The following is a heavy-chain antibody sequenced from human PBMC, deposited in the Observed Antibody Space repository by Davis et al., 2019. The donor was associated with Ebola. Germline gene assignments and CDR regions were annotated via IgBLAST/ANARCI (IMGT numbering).Heavy chain of an antibody. J-gene: IGHJ5*02. V-gene: IGHV4-39*01. CDR2: VYYTGNT. CDR1: GGSIGSSGYY. D-gene: IGHD6-13*01. CDR3: ARHGRAAGMSWFDP. Sequence: MPSETLSLTCTVSGGSIGSSGYYWGWIRQPPGKGLEWIGSVYYTGNTYYNPSLKSRVTVSVDTSRNQFSLKLNSVTAADTAVYYCARHGRAAGMSWFDPWGQGALVTVSS.